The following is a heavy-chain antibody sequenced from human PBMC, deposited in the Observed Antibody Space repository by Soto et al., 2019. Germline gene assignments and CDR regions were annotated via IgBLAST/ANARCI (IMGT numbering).Heavy chain of an antibody. D-gene: IGHD3-10*01. J-gene: IGHJ5*02. V-gene: IGHV4-31*03. Sequence: QVQLQESGPGLVKPSQTLSLTCTLSGDSITSGGYYWAWIRQHPGTGLKWTGYIYKSGGTYYNPFLKSRVTISVDTSNNAFSLKLSSVSAAETAVYYCARDLRGRGSGRFDPWGQGTLVTVSS. CDR2: IYKSGGT. CDR3: ARDLRGRGSGRFDP. CDR1: GDSITSGGYY.